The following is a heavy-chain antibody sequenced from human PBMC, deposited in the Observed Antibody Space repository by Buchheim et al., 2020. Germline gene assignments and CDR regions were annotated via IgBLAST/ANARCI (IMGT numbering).Heavy chain of an antibody. D-gene: IGHD2-2*01. CDR2: IYYSGST. CDR1: GGSISSYY. CDR3: ARTPLGVVPAAMPYFDY. Sequence: QVQLQESGPGLVKPSETLSLTCTVSGGSISSYYWSWIRQPPGKGLEWIGYIYYSGSTNYNPSLKSRVTISVDTSKNQFSLKLSSVTAADTAVYYCARTPLGVVPAAMPYFDYWGQGTL. V-gene: IGHV4-59*01. J-gene: IGHJ4*02.